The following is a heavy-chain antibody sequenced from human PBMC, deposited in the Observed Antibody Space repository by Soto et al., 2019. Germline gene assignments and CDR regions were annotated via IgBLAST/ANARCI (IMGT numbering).Heavy chain of an antibody. CDR3: AKGVPGIAVAGTGYFQH. CDR2: IIGSGDST. J-gene: IGHJ1*01. V-gene: IGHV3-23*01. CDR1: GFTFSSYA. Sequence: PGGSLRLSCAASGFTFSSYAMSWVRQAPGKGLEWVSGIIGSGDSTYYADSVKGRFTISRDNSKNTLYLQMNSLRAEDTAVYYCAKGVPGIAVAGTGYFQHWGQGTLVTVSS. D-gene: IGHD6-19*01.